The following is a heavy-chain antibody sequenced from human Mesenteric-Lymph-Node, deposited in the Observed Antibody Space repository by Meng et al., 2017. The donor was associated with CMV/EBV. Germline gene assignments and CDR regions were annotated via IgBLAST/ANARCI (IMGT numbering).Heavy chain of an antibody. CDR2: IKQDGSEK. V-gene: IGHV3-7*01. J-gene: IGHJ6*02. CDR1: GFTFSSNW. CDR3: ARDRLAYYDSRGPTRAYAMDV. Sequence: GGSLRLSCAASGFTFSSNWMNWVRQAPGKGLEWVANIKQDGSEKYYVDSVKGRFTVSRDNAKSSLYLQMNSLRAEDTAVYYCARDRLAYYDSRGPTRAYAMDVWGQGTTVTVSS. D-gene: IGHD3-22*01.